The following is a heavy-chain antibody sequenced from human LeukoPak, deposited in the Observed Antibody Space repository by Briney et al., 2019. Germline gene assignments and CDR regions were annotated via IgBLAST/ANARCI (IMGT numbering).Heavy chain of an antibody. CDR1: GFTFSSYA. CDR2: ISYDGNNK. Sequence: GRSLRLSCAASGFTFSSYATHWVRQAPGKGLEWVTVISYDGNNKYYADSVKGRFTISRDNAKNSLYLQMNSLRAEDTAVYYCARVGGIAVVDAFDIWGQGTMVTVSS. CDR3: ARVGGIAVVDAFDI. D-gene: IGHD6-19*01. J-gene: IGHJ3*02. V-gene: IGHV3-30*04.